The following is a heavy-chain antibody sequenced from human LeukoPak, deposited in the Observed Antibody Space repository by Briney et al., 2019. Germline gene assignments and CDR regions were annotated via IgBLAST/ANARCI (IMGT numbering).Heavy chain of an antibody. J-gene: IGHJ4*02. V-gene: IGHV1-18*01. CDR3: ARAHHSPLEGLVYYFDY. CDR2: ISAYNGNT. CDR1: GYTFTSYG. Sequence: ASVKVSCKASGYTFTSYGISWVRQAPGQGLEWMGWISAYNGNTNYAQKLQGRVTMTTDTSTSTAYMELRSLRSDDTAVYYCARAHHSPLEGLVYYFDYWGQGTLVTVSS. D-gene: IGHD2-8*01.